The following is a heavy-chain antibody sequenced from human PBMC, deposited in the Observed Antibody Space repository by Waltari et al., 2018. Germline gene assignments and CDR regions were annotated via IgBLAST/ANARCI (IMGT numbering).Heavy chain of an antibody. CDR1: GYTFTGYY. CDR3: ASHSRFVVVVAATPPFDY. V-gene: IGHV1-69*01. J-gene: IGHJ4*02. CDR2: IIPILGTA. Sequence: QAQLVESGTEVKKPGASLQVSCKASGYTFTGYYIHWVRQAPVQGLEWIGGIIPILGTANDAQKFQGRVTITADESTSTAYMEVSSLRSEDTAVYYCASHSRFVVVVAATPPFDYWGQGTLVTVSS. D-gene: IGHD2-15*01.